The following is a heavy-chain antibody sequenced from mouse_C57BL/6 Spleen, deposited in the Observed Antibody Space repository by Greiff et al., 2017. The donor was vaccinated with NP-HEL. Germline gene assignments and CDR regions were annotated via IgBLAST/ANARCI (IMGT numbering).Heavy chain of an antibody. J-gene: IGHJ4*01. CDR1: GFTFSSYG. Sequence: EVKLVESGGDLVKPGGSLKLSCAASGFTFSSYGMSWVRQTPDKRLEWVATISSGGSYTYYPDSVKGRFTLSRDNAKNTLYLQRSSLKSEDTAMYYCASSLRSYYAMDYWGPGTSVTVSS. CDR3: ASSLRSYYAMDY. V-gene: IGHV5-6*01. CDR2: ISSGGSYT.